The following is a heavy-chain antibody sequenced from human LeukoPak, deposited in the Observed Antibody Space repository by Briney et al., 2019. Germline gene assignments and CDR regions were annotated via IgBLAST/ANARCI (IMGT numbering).Heavy chain of an antibody. CDR1: GFTFSSYA. CDR3: AREFGLLWFGEPGGYFDY. D-gene: IGHD3-10*01. J-gene: IGHJ4*02. Sequence: PGGSPRLSCAASGFTFSSYAMHWVRQAPGKGLEWVAVISYDGSNKYYADSVKGRFTISRDNSKNTLYLQMNSLRAEDTAVYYCAREFGLLWFGEPGGYFDYWGQGTLVTVSS. CDR2: ISYDGSNK. V-gene: IGHV3-30*04.